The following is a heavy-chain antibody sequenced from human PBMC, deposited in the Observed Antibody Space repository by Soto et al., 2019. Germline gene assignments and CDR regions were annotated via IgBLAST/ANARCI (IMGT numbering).Heavy chain of an antibody. V-gene: IGHV3-48*01. CDR3: ARTRMEWALYFDN. D-gene: IGHD3-3*01. J-gene: IGHJ4*02. Sequence: EVQLVESGGGLIQPGESLRLSCEASGFSFSDSGMNWVRRAPGKRLEWISYISSSSRTIYYAASVEGRFTISRDNVRISVHLQMNSLRREDTGVYYCARTRMEWALYFDNWGLGTLVTVSS. CDR1: GFSFSDSG. CDR2: ISSSSRTI.